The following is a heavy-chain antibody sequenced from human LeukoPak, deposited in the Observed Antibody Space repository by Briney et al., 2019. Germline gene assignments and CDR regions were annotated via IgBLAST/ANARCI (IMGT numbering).Heavy chain of an antibody. V-gene: IGHV1-18*01. CDR2: ISAYNGNT. Sequence: WASVKVSCKASGYTFTSYGISWVRQAPGQGLEWMGWISAYNGNTNYAQKLQGRVTMTTDTSTSTAYMELRSLRSDDTAVYYCARDYYDSSGYSQPTDFDYWGQGTLVTVSS. CDR3: ARDYYDSSGYSQPTDFDY. D-gene: IGHD3-22*01. J-gene: IGHJ4*02. CDR1: GYTFTSYG.